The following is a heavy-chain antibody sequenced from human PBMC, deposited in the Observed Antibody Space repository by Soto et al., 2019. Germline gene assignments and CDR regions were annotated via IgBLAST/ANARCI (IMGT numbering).Heavy chain of an antibody. CDR3: ARRVNSSSFLYDS. CDR2: IDPSDSYI. J-gene: IGHJ4*02. V-gene: IGHV5-10-1*03. Sequence: EVQLVQSGAEVKKPGESLRISCPGSGYSFTSSRISWVRQMPGEGLEWMGRIDPSDSYINYSPSFQGRVTISADKSISTAYLQWSSLKASDTAMYYCARRVNSSSFLYDSWGQGTLVTVSS. CDR1: GYSFTSSR. D-gene: IGHD6-6*01.